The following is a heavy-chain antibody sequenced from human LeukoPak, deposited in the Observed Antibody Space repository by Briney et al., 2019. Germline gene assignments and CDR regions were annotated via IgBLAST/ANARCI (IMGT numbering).Heavy chain of an antibody. D-gene: IGHD5-18*01. V-gene: IGHV4-39*01. CDR3: ARPGETDTAMGNFAS. Sequence: LETLSLSCIVSGGSITTTTYYWGWLRQPPGQGLEWLGSIDFTGRTFHNPSLKSRVSISVDTPKNQFSLRLSSMAAATTAMYYCARPGETDTAMGNFASRGQGTLVTVSS. CDR2: IDFTGRT. CDR1: GGSITTTTYY. J-gene: IGHJ4*02.